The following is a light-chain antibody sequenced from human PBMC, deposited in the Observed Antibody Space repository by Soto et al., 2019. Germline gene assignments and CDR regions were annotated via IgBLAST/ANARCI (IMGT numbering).Light chain of an antibody. CDR1: QSVSSY. J-gene: IGKJ1*01. V-gene: IGKV3-11*01. Sequence: EIVLTQSPATLSLSPGERATLSCRASQSVSSYLAWYHQKPGQAPRLLIYDASNRATGIPARFSGSGSGTDFTLTISSLEPEDFPVYYCQHSRNSPPTFGQGTKVEIK. CDR3: QHSRNSPPT. CDR2: DAS.